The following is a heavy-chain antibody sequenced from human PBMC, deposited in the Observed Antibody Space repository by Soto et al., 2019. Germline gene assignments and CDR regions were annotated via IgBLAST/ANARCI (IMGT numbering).Heavy chain of an antibody. Sequence: QVQLVESGGGVVQPGRSLRLSCAASGFTFSSYGMHWVRQAPGKGLEWVAVIWYDGSNKYYADSVKGRFTISRDNSKNTLYLQMNSLRAEDTAVYYCAREYYDFWSGYRNWFDPWGQGTLVTVSS. CDR2: IWYDGSNK. J-gene: IGHJ5*02. D-gene: IGHD3-3*01. V-gene: IGHV3-33*01. CDR3: AREYYDFWSGYRNWFDP. CDR1: GFTFSSYG.